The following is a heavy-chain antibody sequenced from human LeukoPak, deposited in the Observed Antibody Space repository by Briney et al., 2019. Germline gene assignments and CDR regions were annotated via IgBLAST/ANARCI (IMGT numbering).Heavy chain of an antibody. V-gene: IGHV4-61*02. J-gene: IGHJ4*02. CDR1: GGSISSGGYS. Sequence: SETLSLTCTVSGGSISSGGYSWSWIRQPAGKGLEWIGRIYTSGSTNYNPSLKSRVTISVDTSKNQFSLKLSSVTAADTAVYYCAGTYYDFWSGYFPLDYWGQGTLVTVSS. CDR3: AGTYYDFWSGYFPLDY. D-gene: IGHD3-3*01. CDR2: IYTSGST.